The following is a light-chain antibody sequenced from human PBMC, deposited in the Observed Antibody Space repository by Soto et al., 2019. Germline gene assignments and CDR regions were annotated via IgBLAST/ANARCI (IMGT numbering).Light chain of an antibody. CDR1: QSISSY. Sequence: DIQMTQSPPSLSASVGDRVTISCRASQSISSYLNWYQQKPGKAPKLLIYAASSLQSGVPSRFSGSGSGTDFTLTISSLQPEDFATYVGQQGYSIHQTFGQGTKGEIK. J-gene: IGKJ1*01. CDR2: AAS. CDR3: QQGYSIHQT. V-gene: IGKV1-39*01.